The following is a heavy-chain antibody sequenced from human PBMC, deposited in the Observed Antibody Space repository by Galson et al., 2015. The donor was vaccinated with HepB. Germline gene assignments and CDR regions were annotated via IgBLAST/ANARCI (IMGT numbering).Heavy chain of an antibody. D-gene: IGHD4-17*01. CDR1: GFIFSSYE. CDR3: ARGLLDYGDYIDY. V-gene: IGHV3-48*03. J-gene: IGHJ4*02. Sequence: SLRLSCAASGFIFSSYEMNWVRQAPGKGLEWVSYISSSGSTIYYADSVKGRFTISRDNAKNSLYLQMNSLRAEDTAVYYCARGLLDYGDYIDYWGQGTLVTVSS. CDR2: ISSSGSTI.